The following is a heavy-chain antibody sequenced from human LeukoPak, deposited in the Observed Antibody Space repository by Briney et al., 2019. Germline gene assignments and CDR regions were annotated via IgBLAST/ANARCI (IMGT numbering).Heavy chain of an antibody. Sequence: GGSLRLSCAASGFTFSSYGMHWVRQAPGKGLEWVAFIRYDGSNQYYADSVKGRFTISRDNSKSTLYLQMNSLRAEDTAVYYCAKELQLWSGWNFDYWGQGTLVTVSS. V-gene: IGHV3-30*02. J-gene: IGHJ4*02. D-gene: IGHD5-18*01. CDR3: AKELQLWSGWNFDY. CDR2: IRYDGSNQ. CDR1: GFTFSSYG.